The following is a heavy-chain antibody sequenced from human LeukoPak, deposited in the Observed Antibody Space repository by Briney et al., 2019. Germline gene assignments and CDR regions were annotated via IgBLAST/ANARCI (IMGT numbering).Heavy chain of an antibody. V-gene: IGHV1-3*01. D-gene: IGHD6-25*01. CDR3: ARGRDISSGWYFDY. J-gene: IGHJ4*02. CDR2: INAGNGNT. Sequence: ASVKVSCKASGYTFTRYIMHWVRQAPGQRLEWMGWINAGNGNTKYSQKFQGRVTITRDTSASTAYMDLSSLRSEDTAVYYCARGRDISSGWYFDYWGQGTLVTVSS. CDR1: GYTFTRYI.